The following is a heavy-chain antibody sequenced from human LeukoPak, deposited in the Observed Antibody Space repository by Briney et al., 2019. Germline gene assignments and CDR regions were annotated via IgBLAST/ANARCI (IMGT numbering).Heavy chain of an antibody. CDR2: IKQDGSEK. D-gene: IGHD1-7*01. V-gene: IGHV3-7*01. CDR3: AREDHWNYEDY. Sequence: GGSLRLSCAASGFTFSSYWMSWVRKAPGKGQGWVANIKQDGSEKYYVDSVKGRFTISRDNAKNSLYPQMNSLRAEDTAIYYCAREDHWNYEDYWGQGTLVTASS. CDR1: GFTFSSYW. J-gene: IGHJ4*01.